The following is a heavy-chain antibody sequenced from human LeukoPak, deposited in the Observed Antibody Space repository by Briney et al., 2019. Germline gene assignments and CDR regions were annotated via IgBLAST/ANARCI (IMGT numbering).Heavy chain of an antibody. CDR3: ASRPFLYGFRTYFDN. J-gene: IGHJ4*02. CDR1: GGSFSAFH. D-gene: IGHD3-10*01. V-gene: IGHV4-34*01. Sequence: SETLSLTCAVYGGSFSAFHWNWIRQSPAKGLEWLGEMKQSGTPRYNPSLQSRVTISVDKFKNQFSLNVRSVTAADTAVYYCASRPFLYGFRTYFDNWAQGTLVTVSS. CDR2: MKQSGTP.